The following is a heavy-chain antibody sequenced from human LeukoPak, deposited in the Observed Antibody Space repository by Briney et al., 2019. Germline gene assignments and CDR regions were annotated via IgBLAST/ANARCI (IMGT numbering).Heavy chain of an antibody. D-gene: IGHD1-14*01. Sequence: SETLSLTCTVSAGSISGYFWSWIRQSPGMGLEWIGYIYYSGSTTYNPPLKSRVTISVDTSKNQFFLKLDSVTAADTAVYYCARLIGSSTVADYWGQGTLVTVSS. CDR1: AGSISGYF. V-gene: IGHV4-59*08. J-gene: IGHJ4*02. CDR2: IYYSGST. CDR3: ARLIGSSTVADY.